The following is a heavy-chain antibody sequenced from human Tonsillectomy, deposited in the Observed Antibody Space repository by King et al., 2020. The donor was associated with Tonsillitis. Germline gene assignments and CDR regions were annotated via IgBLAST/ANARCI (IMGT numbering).Heavy chain of an antibody. D-gene: IGHD3-22*01. V-gene: IGHV1-46*01. CDR3: ERDRNGISYYDSSGFPTVSFDI. Sequence: QLVQSGAEVKKPGASVKVPCKASGYTFTKYYMHWVRQAPGQGLEWMGIINPNGGSTSYAQKFQGRVTMTRDTSTSTVYMELSSLRSEDTAVYYCERDRNGISYYDSSGFPTVSFDIWGQGTMVTVSS. J-gene: IGHJ3*02. CDR2: INPNGGST. CDR1: GYTFTKYY.